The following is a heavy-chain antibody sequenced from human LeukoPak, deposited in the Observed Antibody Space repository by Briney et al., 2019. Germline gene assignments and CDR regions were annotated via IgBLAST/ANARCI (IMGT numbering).Heavy chain of an antibody. V-gene: IGHV4-38-2*02. D-gene: IGHD2-2*01. Sequence: SETLSLTCTVSGYSISSGYYWVWIRQPPGKGLEWIGSIYRSGSTNYNPSLKSRVTISVDTSQNQFSLKVNSVTAADTAVYYCARGDCSSTICYSPMDVWGKGTAVTVSS. CDR2: IYRSGST. CDR3: ARGDCSSTICYSPMDV. CDR1: GYSISSGYY. J-gene: IGHJ6*03.